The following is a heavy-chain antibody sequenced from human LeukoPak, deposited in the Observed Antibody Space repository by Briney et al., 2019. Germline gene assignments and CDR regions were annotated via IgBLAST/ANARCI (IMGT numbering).Heavy chain of an antibody. CDR2: INHSGST. CDR1: GGSFSGYY. J-gene: IGHJ3*02. Sequence: SETLSLTCAVYGGSFSGYYWSWIRQPPGKGLEWIGEINHSGSTNYNPSLKSRVTISVDTSKNQFSLKLSSVTAADTAVYYCARGRRYSSGWAPGYAFDIWGQGTMVSVSS. V-gene: IGHV4-34*01. CDR3: ARGRRYSSGWAPGYAFDI. D-gene: IGHD6-19*01.